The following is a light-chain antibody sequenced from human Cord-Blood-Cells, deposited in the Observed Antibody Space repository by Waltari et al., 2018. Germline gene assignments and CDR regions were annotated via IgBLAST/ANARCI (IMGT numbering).Light chain of an antibody. Sequence: QSALTHPASVSGSPGQSITISCTGTSSAVGGYNYVSWYQQHPGKAPKLMIYDVSNRPSGVSNRFSGSKSGNTASLTISGLQAEDEADYYCSSYTSSSTWVFGGGTKLTVL. CDR2: DVS. J-gene: IGLJ3*02. CDR3: SSYTSSSTWV. CDR1: SSAVGGYNY. V-gene: IGLV2-14*03.